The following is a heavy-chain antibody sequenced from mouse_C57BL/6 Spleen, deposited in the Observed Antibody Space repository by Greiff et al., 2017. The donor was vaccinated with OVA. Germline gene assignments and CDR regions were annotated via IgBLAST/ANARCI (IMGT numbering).Heavy chain of an antibody. CDR2: IDPEDGDT. D-gene: IGHD1-1*01. Sequence: EVQLQQSGAELVRPGASVKLSCTASGFNIKDYYMHWVKQRPEQGLEWIGRIDPEDGDTEYAPKFQGKATMTADTSSNTAYLQLSSLTSEDTAVYYCTTAFITTVVATYYWHFDVWGTGTTVTVSS. V-gene: IGHV14-1*01. J-gene: IGHJ1*03. CDR1: GFNIKDYY. CDR3: TTAFITTVVATYYWHFDV.